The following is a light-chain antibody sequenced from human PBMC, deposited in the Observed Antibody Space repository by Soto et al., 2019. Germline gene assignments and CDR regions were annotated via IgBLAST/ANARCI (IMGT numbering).Light chain of an antibody. J-gene: IGKJ1*01. CDR1: QSVSRSY. CDR2: GAS. V-gene: IGKV3-20*01. Sequence: EIVLTQSPGTLSLSPGERATLSCRASQSVSRSYLAWYQQKPGQAPRLPIYGASSRATGIPDRFSGSGSGTDFTLTISRLEPEDFAVYYCHQFSSAPRTFGQGTKVDIK. CDR3: HQFSSAPRT.